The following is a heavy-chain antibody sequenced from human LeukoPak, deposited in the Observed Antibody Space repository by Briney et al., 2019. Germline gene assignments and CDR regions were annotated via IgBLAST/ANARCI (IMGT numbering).Heavy chain of an antibody. D-gene: IGHD3-3*01. CDR3: TTDHRTISGVVTPDY. V-gene: IGHV3-15*01. CDR2: IKIKSDNETT. CDR1: GLSFTNAW. J-gene: IGHJ4*02. Sequence: GXXLRLSCAASGLSFTNAWMSWVRQAPGKGLEWVGRIKIKSDNETTDYAAPVRGRFTVSRDDSKNTVYLQMNSLKTEDTAVYYCTTDHRTISGVVTPDYWGQGTLVTVSS.